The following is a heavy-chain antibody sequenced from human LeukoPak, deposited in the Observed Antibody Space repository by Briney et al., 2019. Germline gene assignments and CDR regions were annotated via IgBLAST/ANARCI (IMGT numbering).Heavy chain of an antibody. J-gene: IGHJ4*02. CDR3: ARTYPDYDFWSGYYRGAYYFDY. V-gene: IGHV3-48*03. Sequence: GGSLRLSCAASGFTFSSYEMNWVRQAPGKGLEWVSYISSSGSTIYYADSVKGGFTISRDNAKNSLYLQMNSLRAEDTAVYYCARTYPDYDFWSGYYRGAYYFDYWGQGTLVTVSS. CDR2: ISSSGSTI. D-gene: IGHD3-3*01. CDR1: GFTFSSYE.